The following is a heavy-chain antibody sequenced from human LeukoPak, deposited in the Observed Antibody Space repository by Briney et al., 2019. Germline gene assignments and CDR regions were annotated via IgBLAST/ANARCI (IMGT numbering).Heavy chain of an antibody. CDR1: GFTFSSYW. CDR3: ARRRGSYYGSYYYYYMDV. CDR2: IKQDGSEK. Sequence: GGSLRLSCAASGFTFSSYWMSWVRQAPGKGLEWVANIKQDGSEKYYVDSVKGRFTISRDNAKNSLYLQMNSLRAEDTAVYYCARRRGSYYGSYYYYYMDVWGKGTTVTVSS. V-gene: IGHV3-7*01. D-gene: IGHD1-26*01. J-gene: IGHJ6*03.